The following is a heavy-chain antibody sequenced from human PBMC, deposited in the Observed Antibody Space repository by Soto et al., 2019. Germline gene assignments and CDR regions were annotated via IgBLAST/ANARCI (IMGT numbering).Heavy chain of an antibody. Sequence: PSETLSLTCAVSGYSISSGYYWGWIRQTPGKGLEWIASIYHSGSTYYNPSLKSRVTISVDTSKSQFSLKLTSVTAADTAVYYCARGAATVTPGWFDPWGQGIMVTVS. V-gene: IGHV4-38-2*01. D-gene: IGHD4-17*01. J-gene: IGHJ5*02. CDR2: IYHSGST. CDR1: GYSISSGYY. CDR3: ARGAATVTPGWFDP.